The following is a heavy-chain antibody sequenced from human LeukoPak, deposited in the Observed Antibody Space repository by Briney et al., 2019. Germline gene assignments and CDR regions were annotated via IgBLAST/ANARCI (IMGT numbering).Heavy chain of an antibody. CDR1: GFTFSSYG. CDR3: ARDFWWLPDY. CDR2: IWYDGSNK. J-gene: IGHJ4*02. D-gene: IGHD3-3*01. Sequence: GGSLRLSCAASGFTFSSYGMHWVRQAPGKGLEWVALIWYDGSNKYYADSVKGRLTISRDNSKNMLYLQLNSLTTVDTALYYCARDFWWLPDYWGQGTLVTVSS. V-gene: IGHV3-30*02.